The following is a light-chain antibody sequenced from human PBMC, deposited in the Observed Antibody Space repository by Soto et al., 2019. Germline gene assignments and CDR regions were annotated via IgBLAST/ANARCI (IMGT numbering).Light chain of an antibody. J-gene: IGKJ1*01. CDR3: QQYDIYWT. CDR1: QSISNW. CDR2: RAS. V-gene: IGKV1-5*03. Sequence: DIQMTQSPSTLSASVGYRVTITCRASQSISNWLAWYQQKAGKAPKLLIYRASSLQSGVPSRFTGSGSGTEFTLTISSLQPDDFATYYCQQYDIYWTFGQGTKVVIK.